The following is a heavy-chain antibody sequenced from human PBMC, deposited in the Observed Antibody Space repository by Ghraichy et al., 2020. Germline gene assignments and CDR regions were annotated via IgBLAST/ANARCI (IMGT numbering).Heavy chain of an antibody. CDR2: IYYSGST. V-gene: IGHV4-31*03. J-gene: IGHJ6*02. CDR1: GGSISSGGYY. D-gene: IGHD2-2*01. Sequence: SQTLSLTCTVSGGSISSGGYYWSWIRQHPGKGLEWIGYIYYSGSTYYNPSLKSRVTISVDTSKNQFSLKLSSVTAADTAVYYCARDKIVVPAARVTVGYYYGMDVWGQGTTVTVSS. CDR3: ARDKIVVPAARVTVGYYYGMDV.